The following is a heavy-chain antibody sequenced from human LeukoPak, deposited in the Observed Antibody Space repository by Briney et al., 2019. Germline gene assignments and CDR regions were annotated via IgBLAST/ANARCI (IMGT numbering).Heavy chain of an antibody. V-gene: IGHV3-7*01. Sequence: GGSLRLSCAASGFTFTSHWMSWVRQALGKGLEWVADINQYGSVQHYVDTVKGRFTISRDNAKNSLYLQMDSLRADDTAVYYCASGGYNWNRLDYWGQGTLVAVSS. J-gene: IGHJ4*02. CDR3: ASGGYNWNRLDY. CDR2: INQYGSVQ. CDR1: GFTFTSHW. D-gene: IGHD1-20*01.